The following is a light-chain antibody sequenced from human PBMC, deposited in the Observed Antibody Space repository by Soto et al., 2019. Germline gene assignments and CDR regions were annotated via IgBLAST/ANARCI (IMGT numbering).Light chain of an antibody. CDR3: QQSYSSPWT. V-gene: IGKV1-39*01. CDR1: PSISNF. CDR2: AAS. Sequence: DIQMTQSPSSLSASVADRVTITCRASPSISNFLNWYQQKPGKAPKLLIYAASSLRSGVTSRFSGSGSGTDFTLTISSLQREDFATYVCQQSYSSPWTFGQGTKVEIK. J-gene: IGKJ1*01.